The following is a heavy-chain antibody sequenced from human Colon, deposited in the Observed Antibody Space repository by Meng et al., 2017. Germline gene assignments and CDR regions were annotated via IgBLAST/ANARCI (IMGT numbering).Heavy chain of an antibody. D-gene: IGHD3-10*01. CDR2: FHHSGAI. CDR3: VRNDYYDFDY. CDR1: GGSISSTNW. Sequence: QVQLQESGPGRGKPSQTLSLTCSVSGGSISSTNWWSWIRQPPGKGLEWIGEFHHSGAINYNPSLKSRVSITIDKPKNQFSLNLNSVTAADTAAYYCVRNDYYDFDYWGQGTLVTVSS. V-gene: IGHV4-4*02. J-gene: IGHJ4*01.